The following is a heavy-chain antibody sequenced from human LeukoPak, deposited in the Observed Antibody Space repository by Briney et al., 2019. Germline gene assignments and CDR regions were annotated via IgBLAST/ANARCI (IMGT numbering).Heavy chain of an antibody. CDR2: INPNSGGT. D-gene: IGHD5-18*01. CDR3: ARCGYSYGYYYYYMDV. J-gene: IGHJ6*03. CDR1: GYTFTGYY. Sequence: GASVKVSCKASGYTFTGYYMHWVRQAPGQGLEWMGWINPNSGGTNYAQKFQGRVTMTRDTSISTAYMELSRLRSDDTAVYYCARCGYSYGYYYYYMDVWGKGTTVTVSS. V-gene: IGHV1-2*02.